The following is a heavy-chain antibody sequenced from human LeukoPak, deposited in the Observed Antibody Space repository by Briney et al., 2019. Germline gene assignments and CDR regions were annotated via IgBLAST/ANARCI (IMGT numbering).Heavy chain of an antibody. CDR1: GFTFNKYA. CDR3: AKPHLCGVVMRFDY. CDR2: MTADGDAT. D-gene: IGHD3-3*01. V-gene: IGHV3-23*01. Sequence: GGSLRLSCAASGFTFNKYAMSWVRQAPGKGLEWVSTMTADGDATYYADSVKGRFTISRDNSKNTLSLEMNSLTVDDTAVYFCAKPHLCGVVMRFDYWGQGTLVAVSS. J-gene: IGHJ4*02.